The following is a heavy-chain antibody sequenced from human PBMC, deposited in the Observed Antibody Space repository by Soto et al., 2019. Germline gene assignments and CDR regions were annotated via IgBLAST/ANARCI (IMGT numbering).Heavy chain of an antibody. D-gene: IGHD3-3*01. V-gene: IGHV3-30-3*01. CDR3: ARSTHPQLRFAAYYYGMDV. Sequence: GGSLRLSCAASGFTFSSYGMHWVRQSPGKGLEWVAVISYDGSNKYYADSVKGRFTISRDNSKNTLYLQMNSLRAEDTAVYYCARSTHPQLRFAAYYYGMDVWGQGTTVTVSS. J-gene: IGHJ6*02. CDR1: GFTFSSYG. CDR2: ISYDGSNK.